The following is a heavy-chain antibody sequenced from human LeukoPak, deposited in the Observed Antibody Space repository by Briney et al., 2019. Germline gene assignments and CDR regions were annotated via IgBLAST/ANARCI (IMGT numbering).Heavy chain of an antibody. V-gene: IGHV3-30-3*01. CDR3: ARQKDYGLFDY. J-gene: IGHJ4*02. D-gene: IGHD4-17*01. Sequence: GGSLRLSCAASGFTFSSYAMHWVRQAPGKGLEWVAVISYDGSNKYYADSVKGRFTISRDNSKSTLYLQMNSLRAEDTAVYYCARQKDYGLFDYWGQGTLVTVSS. CDR1: GFTFSSYA. CDR2: ISYDGSNK.